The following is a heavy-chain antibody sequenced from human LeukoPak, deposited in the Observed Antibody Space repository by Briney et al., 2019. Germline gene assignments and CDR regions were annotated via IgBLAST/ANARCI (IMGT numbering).Heavy chain of an antibody. CDR3: ARVVGGYDAFDI. CDR1: GDRVSSNSAA. D-gene: IGHD5-12*01. Sequence: SQTLSLTCAISGDRVSSNSAAWNWIRQSPSRGLEWLVRTYYRSKWYNDSAVSGKSRITIDPDTSKNQFSLQLNSGTPEDTAVYSCARVVGGYDAFDIWGQGTMVTVSS. J-gene: IGHJ3*02. V-gene: IGHV6-1*01. CDR2: TYYRSKWYN.